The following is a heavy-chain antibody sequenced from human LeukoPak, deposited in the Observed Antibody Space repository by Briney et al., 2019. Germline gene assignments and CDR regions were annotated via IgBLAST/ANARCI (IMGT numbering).Heavy chain of an antibody. D-gene: IGHD5-18*01. CDR3: ARDDVDTAMVSYFGY. V-gene: IGHV3-7*01. CDR1: GGSFSGYY. J-gene: IGHJ4*02. CDR2: IKQDGSER. Sequence: ETLSLTCAVYGGSFSGYYWSWIRQPPGKGLEWVANIKQDGSERYYVDSVKGRFTISRDNAKNSLYLQMNSLRAEDTAVYYCARDDVDTAMVSYFGYWGQGTLVTVSS.